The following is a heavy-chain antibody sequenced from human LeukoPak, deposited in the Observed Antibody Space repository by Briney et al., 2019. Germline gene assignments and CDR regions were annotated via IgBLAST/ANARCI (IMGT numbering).Heavy chain of an antibody. CDR1: GASIRSGDYY. J-gene: IGHJ4*02. CDR2: IYDSGST. CDR3: ARHRYTGSYSYFDY. Sequence: PSETLSLTCTVSGASIRSGDYYWSWIRQPSGKGLEWIGYIYDSGSTYYNPSLKSRITISVDTSENRFSLKLSSVTATDTAVYYCARHRYTGSYSYFDYWGQGTLVTVSS. D-gene: IGHD1-26*01. V-gene: IGHV4-30-4*01.